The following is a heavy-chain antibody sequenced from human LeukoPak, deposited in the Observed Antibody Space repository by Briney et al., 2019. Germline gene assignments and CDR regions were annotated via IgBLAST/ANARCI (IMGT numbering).Heavy chain of an antibody. CDR1: GLTFSNYA. CDR2: ISHDGSNK. V-gene: IGHV3-30-3*01. J-gene: IGHJ4*02. D-gene: IGHD6-19*01. Sequence: GRSLKLSCAASGLTFSNYAMHWVRQAPGKGLEWVAVISHDGSNKYYADSVKGRFTISRDNSKNTLNLQMNSLRAEETAVYHCASAYSSGWYYQDWGQGTLVIVSS. CDR3: ASAYSSGWYYQD.